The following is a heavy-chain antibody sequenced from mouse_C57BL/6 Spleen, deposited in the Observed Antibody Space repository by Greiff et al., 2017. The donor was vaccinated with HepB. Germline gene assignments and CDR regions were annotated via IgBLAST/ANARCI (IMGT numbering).Heavy chain of an antibody. CDR2: IDPENGDT. Sequence: EVQLQQSGAELVRPGASVKLSCTASGFNIKDDYMHWVKQRPEQGLEWIGWIDPENGDTEYASKFQGNATITADTSSNPAYLQPSSLTSEDTAVYYCTFYYCNYAGYFDVWGTGTTVTVSS. J-gene: IGHJ1*03. CDR3: TFYYCNYAGYFDV. CDR1: GFNIKDDY. D-gene: IGHD2-1*01. V-gene: IGHV14-4*01.